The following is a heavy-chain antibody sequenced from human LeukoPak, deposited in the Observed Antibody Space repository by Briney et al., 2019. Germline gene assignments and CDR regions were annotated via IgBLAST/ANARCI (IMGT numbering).Heavy chain of an antibody. J-gene: IGHJ5*02. CDR3: ARELERLFDP. D-gene: IGHD1-1*01. V-gene: IGHV3-48*01. Sequence: PGGSLRLSCAASGFTFSSYSMNWVRQAPGKGLEWVSYISSSSSTIYYADSVKGRFTISRDNAKNSLYLQMNSLRAEDTAVYYCARELERLFDPWGQGTLVTVSS. CDR2: ISSSSSTI. CDR1: GFTFSSYS.